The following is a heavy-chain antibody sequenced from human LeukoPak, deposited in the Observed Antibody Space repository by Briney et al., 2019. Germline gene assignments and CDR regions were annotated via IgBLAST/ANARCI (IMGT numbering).Heavy chain of an antibody. CDR2: IYTSGST. Sequence: SETLSLXCTVSGGSISSGSYYWSWIRQPAGKGLEWIGRIYTSGSTNYNPSLKSRVTISVDTSKNQFSLKLSSVTAADTAVYYCARLAYCGGDCYSNAFDIWGQGTMVTVSS. V-gene: IGHV4-61*02. D-gene: IGHD2-21*01. CDR1: GGSISSGSYY. J-gene: IGHJ3*02. CDR3: ARLAYCGGDCYSNAFDI.